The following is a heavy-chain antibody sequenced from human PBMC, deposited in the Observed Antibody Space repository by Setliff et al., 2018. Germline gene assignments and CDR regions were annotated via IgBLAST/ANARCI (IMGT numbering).Heavy chain of an antibody. CDR2: TRNKANSCTT. V-gene: IGHV3-72*01. Sequence: LRLSCAASGFTFSDHYMDWVRQAPGKGLEWVGRTRNKANSCTTEYAASVKGRFTISRDDSKNSLYLQMNSLKTEDTAVYFCASREEGSSWYYYYGMDVWGQGTTVTVSS. CDR3: ASREEGSSWYYYYGMDV. D-gene: IGHD6-13*01. J-gene: IGHJ6*02. CDR1: GFTFSDHY.